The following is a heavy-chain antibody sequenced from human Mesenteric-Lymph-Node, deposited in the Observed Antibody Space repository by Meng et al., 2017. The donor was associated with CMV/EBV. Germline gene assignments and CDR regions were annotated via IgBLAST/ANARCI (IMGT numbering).Heavy chain of an antibody. CDR2: ISGSGGNT. J-gene: IGHJ6*02. CDR1: GFTFSSYD. CDR3: AKNGPGVHCSTTSCYAQMDV. D-gene: IGHD2-2*01. V-gene: IGHV3-23*01. Sequence: GGSLRLSCAASGFTFSSYDMSWVRQAPGKGLEWVSLISGSGGNTYYTDSVKGRFTISRDNSKNTLYLQMNSLRAEDMAVYYCAKNGPGVHCSTTSCYAQMDVWGQGTTVTVSS.